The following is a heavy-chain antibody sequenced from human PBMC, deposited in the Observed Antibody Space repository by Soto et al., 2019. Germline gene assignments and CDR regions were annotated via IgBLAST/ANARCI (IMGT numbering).Heavy chain of an antibody. CDR3: ARHPFGGYAFDS. CDR1: GASINSNVDY. V-gene: IGHV4-39*01. CDR2: VFYTGSP. J-gene: IGHJ4*02. D-gene: IGHD3-16*01. Sequence: PSETLSLTCTVSGASINSNVDYWGWVRQSPGKGLEWIASVFYTGSPYHNPSLESRVSISVDTSDNQFSLKVTSVTAADTGIYYCARHPFGGYAFDSWGQGTLVTVSS.